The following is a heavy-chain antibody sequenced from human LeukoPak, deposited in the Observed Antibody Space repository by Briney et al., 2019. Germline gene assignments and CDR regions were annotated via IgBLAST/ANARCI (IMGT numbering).Heavy chain of an antibody. CDR2: IYHSGST. CDR1: GYSISSGYY. J-gene: IGHJ4*02. CDR3: ARDQLLWFGELGLDY. Sequence: PSETLSLTCTVSGYSISSGYYWGWIRPPPGKGLEWIGSIYHSGSTYYNPSLKRRVTISVDTSKNQFSLKLSSVTAADTAVYYCARDQLLWFGELGLDYWGQGTLVTVSS. V-gene: IGHV4-38-2*02. D-gene: IGHD3-10*01.